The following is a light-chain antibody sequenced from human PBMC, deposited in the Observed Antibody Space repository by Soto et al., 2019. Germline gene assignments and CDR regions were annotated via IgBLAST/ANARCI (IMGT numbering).Light chain of an antibody. CDR3: QQSYSVPLT. J-gene: IGKJ4*01. CDR2: AAS. V-gene: IGKV1-39*01. CDR1: QSISSY. Sequence: DIQMTKSPSSLSTSVGDRVTITCRASQSISSYLNWYQQKLGKAPKLLIYAASSLQSGVPSRFSGSGSGTDFTLTISNVQPEDFATYYCQQSYSVPLTFGGGTKVEIK.